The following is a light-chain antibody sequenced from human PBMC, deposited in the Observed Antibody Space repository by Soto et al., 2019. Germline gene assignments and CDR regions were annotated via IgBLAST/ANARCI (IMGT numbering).Light chain of an antibody. CDR3: QKYNSAPI. Sequence: DIQMTQSPSSLSASVGDRVTITCRASQGISNYLAWYQQKPGKVPKLLIYAASTLQSGVPSRFSGSGSGTDFTLTICSLQPEDVATYYCQKYNSAPIFGGGTKVEIK. CDR1: QGISNY. J-gene: IGKJ4*01. CDR2: AAS. V-gene: IGKV1-27*01.